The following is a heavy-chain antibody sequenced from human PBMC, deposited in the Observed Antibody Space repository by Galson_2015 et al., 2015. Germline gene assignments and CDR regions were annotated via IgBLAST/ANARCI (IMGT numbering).Heavy chain of an antibody. CDR2: VIPIFGTA. CDR1: GGTFSSYA. Sequence: SVKVSCKASGGTFSSYAISWVRQAPGQGLEWMGGVIPIFGTANYAQKFQGRVTITADESTSTAYMELSSLRSEDTAVYYCARTILTGYGALYGMDVWGQGTTVTVSS. J-gene: IGHJ6*02. V-gene: IGHV1-69*01. CDR3: ARTILTGYGALYGMDV. D-gene: IGHD3-9*01.